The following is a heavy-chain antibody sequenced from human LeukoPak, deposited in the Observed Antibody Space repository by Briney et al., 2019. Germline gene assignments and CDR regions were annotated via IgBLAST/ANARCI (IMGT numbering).Heavy chain of an antibody. J-gene: IGHJ6*02. V-gene: IGHV3-33*01. Sequence: PGRSLRLSCAASGFTFSGYGMHWVRQAPGKGLEWVAVVWSDEYSKYYTDSVKGRFTISRDNSKNTLYLEMNSLRAEDTAVYSCARDQYGDRYYYYGMDVWGQGTTVTVSS. D-gene: IGHD4-17*01. CDR1: GFTFSGYG. CDR2: VWSDEYSK. CDR3: ARDQYGDRYYYYGMDV.